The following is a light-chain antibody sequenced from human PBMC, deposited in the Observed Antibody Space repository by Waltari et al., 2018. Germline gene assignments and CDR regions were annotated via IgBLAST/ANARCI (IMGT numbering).Light chain of an antibody. CDR2: GAS. V-gene: IGKV3-20*01. Sequence: EIVFTHSPGTLSLSPGERPPLSCRATQSVSRALAWYQQKPGQAPRLLIYGASSRATGIPDRFTGSGSGTDFSLTISSLESEDFAVYYCQHYVRLPVTFGQGTNVEIK. J-gene: IGKJ1*01. CDR3: QHYVRLPVT. CDR1: QSVSRA.